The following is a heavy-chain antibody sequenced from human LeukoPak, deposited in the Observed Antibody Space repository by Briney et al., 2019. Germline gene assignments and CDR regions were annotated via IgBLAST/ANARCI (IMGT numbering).Heavy chain of an antibody. CDR1: GSTFSSYT. CDR2: ISGSNSYI. D-gene: IGHD1-1*01. J-gene: IGHJ4*02. Sequence: GGSLRLSCAASGSTFSSYTMHWIRQAPGKGLEWVSSISGSNSYIFYADSVKGRFTVSRDNAKDSLYLQMNSLRAEDTAVYYCARALTTLTYEGYWGQGTLVTVSS. V-gene: IGHV3-21*01. CDR3: ARALTTLTYEGY.